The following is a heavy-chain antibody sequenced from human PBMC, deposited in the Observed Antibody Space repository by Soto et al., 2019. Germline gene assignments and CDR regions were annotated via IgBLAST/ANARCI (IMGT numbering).Heavy chain of an antibody. V-gene: IGHV3-7*01. Sequence: GGSLRLSCTASGFTFSRYWMSWVRQAPGKGLEWVANIKQDGSEKYYVDSVKGRFTISRDNGKNSLDLQMNSLRDEDTAVYYCARDTALGNYFSPFHYWGQGTLVTVSS. J-gene: IGHJ4*02. CDR2: IKQDGSEK. D-gene: IGHD3-10*01. CDR3: ARDTALGNYFSPFHY. CDR1: GFTFSRYW.